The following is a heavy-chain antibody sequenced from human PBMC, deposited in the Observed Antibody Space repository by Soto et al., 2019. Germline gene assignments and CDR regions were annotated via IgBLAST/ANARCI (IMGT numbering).Heavy chain of an antibody. CDR3: ARDAHCYDSSGYPDY. CDR1: GFTFSSYG. D-gene: IGHD3-22*01. CDR2: IWYDGSNK. J-gene: IGHJ4*02. Sequence: GGSLRLSCAASGFTFSSYGMHWVRQAPGKGLEWVAVIWYDGSNKYYADSVKGRFTISRDNSKNTLYLQMNSLRAEDTAVYYCARDAHCYDSSGYPDYWGQGTLVTVSS. V-gene: IGHV3-33*01.